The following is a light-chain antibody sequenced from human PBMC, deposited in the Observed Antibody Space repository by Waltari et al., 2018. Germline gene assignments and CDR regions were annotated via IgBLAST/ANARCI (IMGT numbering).Light chain of an antibody. CDR2: AAS. V-gene: IGKV1-39*01. J-gene: IGKJ5*01. CDR3: QQSYS. Sequence: DIQMTQSPSSLSASAGDRVTITCRASQSSSDYLNWYQQKPGKAPKLLIYAASTLQSGVPSRFSGSGSGTDFALTISSLQHEDFATYYCQQSYSFGQGTRLEIK. CDR1: QSSSDY.